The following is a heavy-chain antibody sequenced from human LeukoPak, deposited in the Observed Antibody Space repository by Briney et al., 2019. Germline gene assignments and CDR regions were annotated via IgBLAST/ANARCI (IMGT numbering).Heavy chain of an antibody. Sequence: GGSLRLSCAASGFTFSSYAMSWVRQAPGKGLEWISAISGSGGSTYYAGSVKGRFTISRDNSKNTLYLQMNSLRAEDTAVYYCAKPYLYYDFWSGPGNSFDYWGQGTLVTVSS. V-gene: IGHV3-23*01. CDR2: ISGSGGST. D-gene: IGHD3-3*01. CDR3: AKPYLYYDFWSGPGNSFDY. CDR1: GFTFSSYA. J-gene: IGHJ4*02.